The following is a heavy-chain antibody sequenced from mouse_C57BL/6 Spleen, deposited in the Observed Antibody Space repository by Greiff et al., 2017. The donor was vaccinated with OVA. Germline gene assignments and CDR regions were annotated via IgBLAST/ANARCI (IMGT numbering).Heavy chain of an antibody. J-gene: IGHJ2*01. CDR2: ISSGGSYT. Sequence: EVKLVESGGDLVKPGGSLKLSCAASGFTFSSYGMSWVRQTPDKRLEWVATISSGGSYTYYPDSVKGRFTISRDNAKNTLYLQMSSLKSEDTAMYYCARGITTVEYYFDYWGQGTTLTVSS. CDR1: GFTFSSYG. D-gene: IGHD1-1*01. CDR3: ARGITTVEYYFDY. V-gene: IGHV5-6*01.